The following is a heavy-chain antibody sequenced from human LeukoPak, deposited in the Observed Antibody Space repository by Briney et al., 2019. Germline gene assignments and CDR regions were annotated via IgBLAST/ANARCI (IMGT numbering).Heavy chain of an antibody. CDR2: IVGGGSTI. V-gene: IGHV3-48*04. CDR1: GFTFSSYA. Sequence: GGSLRLSCAASGFTFSSYAMSWVRQAPGKGRGWVSSIVGGGSTIYSADSVKGRFTISRDNAKHSLYLQMNSLRAEDTEVYYCAREGRYCSSTTCYFGYDYWGQGTLVTVSS. CDR3: AREGRYCSSTTCYFGYDY. D-gene: IGHD2-2*01. J-gene: IGHJ4*02.